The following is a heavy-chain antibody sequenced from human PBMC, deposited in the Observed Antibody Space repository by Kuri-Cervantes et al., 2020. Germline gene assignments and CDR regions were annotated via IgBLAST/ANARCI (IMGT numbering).Heavy chain of an antibody. CDR1: GFTFSSYW. D-gene: IGHD3-10*01. J-gene: IGHJ4*02. Sequence: GESLKISCAASGFTFSSYWMSWVRQAPGKGLEWVANIKQDGSEKYYVDSVKGRFTISRDNAKNSLYLQMNSLRAEDTAVYYCARDAEATYGSGSPFDYWGQGTLVTVSS. CDR3: ARDAEATYGSGSPFDY. CDR2: IKQDGSEK. V-gene: IGHV3-7*01.